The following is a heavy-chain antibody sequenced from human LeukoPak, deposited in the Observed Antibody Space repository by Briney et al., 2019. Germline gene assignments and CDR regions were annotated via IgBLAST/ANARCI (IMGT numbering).Heavy chain of an antibody. CDR1: GGSISSYY. Sequence: PSETLPLTCTVSGGSISSYYWNWIRQPPGKGLEWIGYIYYSGSTNYNPSLKSRVTISVDTSKNQFSLKLSSVTAADTAVYYCARDLGGSYGHDAFDIWGQGTMVTVSS. D-gene: IGHD1-26*01. CDR2: IYYSGST. V-gene: IGHV4-59*01. CDR3: ARDLGGSYGHDAFDI. J-gene: IGHJ3*02.